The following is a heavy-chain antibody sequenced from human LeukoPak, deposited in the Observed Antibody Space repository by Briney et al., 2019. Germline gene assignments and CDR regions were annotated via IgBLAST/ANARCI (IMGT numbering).Heavy chain of an antibody. J-gene: IGHJ4*02. CDR1: GFTFSSYS. V-gene: IGHV3-48*01. CDR3: ARMYYYDSSGSLFDY. D-gene: IGHD3-22*01. CDR2: ISSSSSTI. Sequence: AGGSLRLSCAASGFTFSSYSMNWVRQAPGKGLEWVSYISSSSSTIYYADSVKGRFTISRDNAKNSLYLQMNSLRAEDTAVYYCARMYYYDSSGSLFDYWGQGTLVTVSS.